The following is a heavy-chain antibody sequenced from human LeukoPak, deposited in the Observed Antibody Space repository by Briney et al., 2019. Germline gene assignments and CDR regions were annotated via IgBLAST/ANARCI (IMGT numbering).Heavy chain of an antibody. CDR3: ATRRWGVVTATRDVDDY. CDR2: SYYSGST. D-gene: IGHD2-21*02. CDR1: GGSISSSGYY. Sequence: SEPLFLTCTFSGGSISSSGYYLGWLRQPPGKGLGGIGGSYYSGSTYYNPSLKSRVTISVDTSKHQFSLKLSSVTAADTAVYYCATRRWGVVTATRDVDDYWGQGTLVTVSS. J-gene: IGHJ4*02. V-gene: IGHV4-39*07.